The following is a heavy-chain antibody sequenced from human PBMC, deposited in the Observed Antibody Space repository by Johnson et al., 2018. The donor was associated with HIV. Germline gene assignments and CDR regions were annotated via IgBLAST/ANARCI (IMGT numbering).Heavy chain of an antibody. CDR3: AKGVGNYWADAFDI. CDR1: GFTFSSYA. V-gene: IGHV3-30-3*01. CDR2: IPYDGTKE. Sequence: QVQLVESGGGVVQPGGSLRLSCAASGFTFSSYAIHWVRQAPGRGLEWVAFIPYDGTKEYYADSVKGRFTSARDNSKNMLYLQRNNLRDEDTAVYYCAKGVGNYWADAFDIWGQGAVVTVSS. D-gene: IGHD3-3*01. J-gene: IGHJ3*02.